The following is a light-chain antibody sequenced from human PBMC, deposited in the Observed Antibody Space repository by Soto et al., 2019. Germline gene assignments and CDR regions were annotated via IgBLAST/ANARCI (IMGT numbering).Light chain of an antibody. J-gene: IGKJ5*01. CDR3: QQRYSWPPIT. CDR1: PSVRSY. CDR2: DAS. V-gene: IGKV3-11*01. Sequence: ESVFTQSPATLSLSPGARSTLSGRASPSVRSYLLWYQQKPGQAPRLLISDASNRATGIPARFSGSGSETDFTLTISSLEPEDFAVYYCQQRYSWPPITFGQGTRLEIK.